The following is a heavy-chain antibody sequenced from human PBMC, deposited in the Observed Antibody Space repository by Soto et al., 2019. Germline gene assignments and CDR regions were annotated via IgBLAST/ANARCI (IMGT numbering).Heavy chain of an antibody. D-gene: IGHD2-15*01. CDR3: ARGIKNYYGSDV. CDR2: IKYDGSST. CDR1: GLTFSSSW. V-gene: IGHV3-74*01. J-gene: IGHJ6*02. Sequence: GGSLKLSCAASGLTFSSSWMPWFRQAPGKGLVWVSRIKYDGSSTSYADSVKGRATISRDNAENTVNLQMNSLTAEDTAVYYCARGIKNYYGSDVWGQGTTVTVSS.